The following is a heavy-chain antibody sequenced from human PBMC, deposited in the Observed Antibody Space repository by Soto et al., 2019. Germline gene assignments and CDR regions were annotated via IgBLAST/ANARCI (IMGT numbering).Heavy chain of an antibody. Sequence: GGSLRLSCAASGFTFSDYYMSWIRQAPGKGLEWVSYISSSGSTIYYADSVKGRFTISRDNAKNSLYLQMNSLRAEDTAVYYCARDAQTPLRDFDYWGQGTLVTVSS. V-gene: IGHV3-11*01. CDR1: GFTFSDYY. CDR2: ISSSGSTI. CDR3: ARDAQTPLRDFDY. J-gene: IGHJ4*02.